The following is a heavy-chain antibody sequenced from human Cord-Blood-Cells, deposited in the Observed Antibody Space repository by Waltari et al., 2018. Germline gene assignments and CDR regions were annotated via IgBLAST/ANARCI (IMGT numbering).Heavy chain of an antibody. V-gene: IGHV3-43D*03. CDR2: ISWYGGST. J-gene: IGHJ4*02. Sequence: EVQLVESGGVVVQPGGSLRLSCAASGFTFVAYAMHWARQAPGKGLDWVSLISWYGGSTYYADSVKGRFTISRDNSKNSLYLQMNSLRAEDTALYYCLRSIDYWGQGTLVTVSS. CDR3: LRSIDY. CDR1: GFTFVAYA.